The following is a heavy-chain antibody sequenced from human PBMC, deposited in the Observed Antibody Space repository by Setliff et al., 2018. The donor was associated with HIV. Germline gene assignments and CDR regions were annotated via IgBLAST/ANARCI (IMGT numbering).Heavy chain of an antibody. D-gene: IGHD2-21*01. J-gene: IGHJ4*02. CDR2: INKKTDGATP. Sequence: GGSLRLSCSVSGLSVSNTWMSWARQAPGKGLEWVGHINKKTDGATPLYAAPVNGRFTISRDDSHNTLYLQMSSLKTDDTGVYFCCVAFLGHWGQGTLVTV. CDR1: GLSVSNTW. V-gene: IGHV3-15*01. CDR3: CVAFLGH.